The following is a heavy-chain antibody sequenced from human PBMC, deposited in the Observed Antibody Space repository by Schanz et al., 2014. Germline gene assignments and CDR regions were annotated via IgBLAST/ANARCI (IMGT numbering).Heavy chain of an antibody. Sequence: EVQLVESGGGLIQPGGSLRLSCAASGFTFSSYWMHWVRQAPGKGLVSVSRINSDGSSANYADSVKGRFTISRDNAKNTLYLQMNSLRAEDTAVYYCARKTDSSGTGDYWGQGTLVTVSS. CDR3: ARKTDSSGTGDY. V-gene: IGHV3-74*02. CDR1: GFTFSSYW. D-gene: IGHD6-19*01. J-gene: IGHJ4*02. CDR2: INSDGSSA.